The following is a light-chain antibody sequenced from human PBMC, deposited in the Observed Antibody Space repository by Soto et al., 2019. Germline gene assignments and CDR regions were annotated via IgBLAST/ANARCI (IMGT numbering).Light chain of an antibody. CDR1: SSNIGSNY. CDR3: AAWDDSLSGVV. J-gene: IGLJ2*01. V-gene: IGLV1-47*01. Sequence: QPVLTQPPSASGTPGQRVTISCSGSSSNIGSNYVFWYQHLPGTAPKLLIYRNNQRPSGVPDRFSGSTSGTSASLAISVLRSEDETDDSCAAWDDSLSGVVFGGGTKLTVL. CDR2: RNN.